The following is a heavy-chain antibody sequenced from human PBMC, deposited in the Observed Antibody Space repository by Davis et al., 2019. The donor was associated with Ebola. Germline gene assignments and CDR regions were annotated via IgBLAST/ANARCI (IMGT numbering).Heavy chain of an antibody. J-gene: IGHJ5*02. D-gene: IGHD5-12*01. V-gene: IGHV4-30-2*01. CDR1: GGSVTSGGYS. Sequence: SETLSLTCTVSGGSVTSGGYSWSWLRRPPGKGLEWIGSVYYTGSTYYSPSLKSRVTVSLDTSKNQFFLTVNSVTAADTAVYYCAGFDYWFDPWGQGTLVTVSS. CDR3: AGFDYWFDP. CDR2: VYYTGST.